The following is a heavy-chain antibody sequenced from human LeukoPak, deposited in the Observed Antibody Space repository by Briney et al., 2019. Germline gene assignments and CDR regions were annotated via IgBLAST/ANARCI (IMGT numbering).Heavy chain of an antibody. V-gene: IGHV1-18*01. D-gene: IGHD1-26*01. CDR1: GYTFTNYG. J-gene: IGHJ4*02. CDR3: ARDLVDGVGAPGAY. Sequence: ASVKVSCKASGYTFTNYGITWMRQAPGQGLEWMGWINTYNGNTNYAQKLQGRVAITTDTSTSTAYMELRSLRSDDTAVFYCARDLVDGVGAPGAYWGQGALVTVSS. CDR2: INTYNGNT.